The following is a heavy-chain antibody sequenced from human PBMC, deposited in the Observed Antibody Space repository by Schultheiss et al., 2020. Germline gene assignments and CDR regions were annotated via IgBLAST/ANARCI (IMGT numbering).Heavy chain of an antibody. CDR3: ARVDDFLNFGMDV. J-gene: IGHJ6*02. CDR2: ISSTSSTI. CDR1: GFTFSSYS. Sequence: WGSLRLSCAASGFTFSSYSMNWVRQAPGKGLEWVSYISSTSSTIYYADSVKGRFTISRDNAKNTLYLQMNSLRDEDTAVYYCARVDDFLNFGMDVWGQGTTVTVSS. V-gene: IGHV3-48*02. D-gene: IGHD3/OR15-3a*01.